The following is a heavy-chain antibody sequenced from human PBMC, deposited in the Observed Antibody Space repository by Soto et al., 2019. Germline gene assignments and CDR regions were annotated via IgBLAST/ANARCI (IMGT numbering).Heavy chain of an antibody. D-gene: IGHD2-2*02. V-gene: IGHV3-48*02. CDR1: GFSFSAFS. CDR2: ISSSSNTI. Sequence: EVQLVESGGGLVQPGGSLRLSCASSGFSFSAFSMNWVRQAPGKGLEWVSYISSSSNTIYYADSVKDRFTISRDNAQNTLYLEMNSLRDEDTAVYYCAREGGRHCSPTRCYNAFDIWGQGTMVTVSS. CDR3: AREGGRHCSPTRCYNAFDI. J-gene: IGHJ3*02.